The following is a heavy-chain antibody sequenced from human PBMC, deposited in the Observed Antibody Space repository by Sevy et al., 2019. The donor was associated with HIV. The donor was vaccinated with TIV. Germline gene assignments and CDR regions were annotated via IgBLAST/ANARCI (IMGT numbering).Heavy chain of an antibody. CDR2: IYYSGST. J-gene: IGHJ6*02. Sequence: SETLSLTCTVSGGSISSGGYYWSWIRQHPGKGLEWIGFIYYSGSTYYNPSLKSRVTISVDTSKNHFSLKLSSVTAADTAVYYCARAYDFWSGTGLWYYGMDVWGQGTTVTVSS. D-gene: IGHD3-3*01. CDR3: ARAYDFWSGTGLWYYGMDV. V-gene: IGHV4-31*03. CDR1: GGSISSGGYY.